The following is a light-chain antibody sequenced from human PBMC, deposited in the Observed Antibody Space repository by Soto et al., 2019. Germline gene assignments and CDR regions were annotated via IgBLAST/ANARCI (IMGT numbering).Light chain of an antibody. CDR1: SGSIANNY. CDR3: QSYDSDFVV. Sequence: NFMLTQPHSVSESPGKTLSISCTRSSGSIANNYVQWYQQRPGSDPTTVIYENNQRLSWVPDRFSGSTDGSSNSASLTISGLQTEDEADYYCQSYDSDFVVFGGGTKLTVL. V-gene: IGLV6-57*04. CDR2: ENN. J-gene: IGLJ2*01.